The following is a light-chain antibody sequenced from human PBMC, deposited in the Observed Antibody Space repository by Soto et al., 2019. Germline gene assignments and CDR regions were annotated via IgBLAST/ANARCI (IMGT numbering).Light chain of an antibody. J-gene: IGLJ1*01. CDR1: TSDVAYYDL. CDR3: CSYAACSTYV. V-gene: IGLV2-23*02. CDR2: EVD. Sequence: QSVLAQPASVSGSPGQSITISCAGTTSDVAYYDLVSWYQQHPGRAPKLLIYEVDKRPSGISVRFSGSKSGATASLTLSGLLPEDEAVYYCCSYAACSTYVFGTGTKFTVL.